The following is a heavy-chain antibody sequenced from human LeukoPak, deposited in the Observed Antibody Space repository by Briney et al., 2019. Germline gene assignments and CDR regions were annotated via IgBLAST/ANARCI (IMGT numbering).Heavy chain of an antibody. CDR1: GGSFSGYY. Sequence: PSETLSLTCAVYGGSFSGYYWSWIRQPPGKGLEWIGEINHSGSTNYNPSLKSRVTISVDTSKNQFSLKLSSVTAADTAVYYCARGLQDTPPPGYDYWGQGTLVTVSS. V-gene: IGHV4-34*01. D-gene: IGHD2-2*03. CDR2: INHSGST. J-gene: IGHJ4*02. CDR3: ARGLQDTPPPGYDY.